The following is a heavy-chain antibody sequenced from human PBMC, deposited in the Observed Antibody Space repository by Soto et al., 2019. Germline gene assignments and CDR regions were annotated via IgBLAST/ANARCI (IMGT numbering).Heavy chain of an antibody. CDR1: GYTFTSYG. J-gene: IGHJ5*02. D-gene: IGHD6-13*01. CDR3: ARDGIAAAPGWFDP. V-gene: IGHV1-18*01. Sequence: QVQLVQSGAEVKKPGASVKVSCKASGYTFTSYGISWVRQAPGKGLEWMGWISAYNGNTNYAQKLQGRVTMTTDTSTSTAYIELRSLRSDDTAVDDCARDGIAAAPGWFDPWGQGTLVTVAS. CDR2: ISAYNGNT.